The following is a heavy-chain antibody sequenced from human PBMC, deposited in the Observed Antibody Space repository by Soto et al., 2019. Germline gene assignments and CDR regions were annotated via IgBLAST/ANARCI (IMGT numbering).Heavy chain of an antibody. V-gene: IGHV4-39*01. CDR3: AAGYYDFWSGYWFDP. CDR2: IYYSGST. Sequence: SETLSLTCTVSGGSISGSSYYWGWISQPPGKGLEWIGSIYYSGSTYYNPSLKSRVTISVDTSKNQFSLKLSSVTAADTAVYYCAAGYYDFWSGYWFDPWGQGTLVTVSS. D-gene: IGHD3-3*01. J-gene: IGHJ5*02. CDR1: GGSISGSSYY.